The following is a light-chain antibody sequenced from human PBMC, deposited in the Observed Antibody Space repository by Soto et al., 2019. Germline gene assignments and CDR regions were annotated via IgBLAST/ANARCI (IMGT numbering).Light chain of an antibody. CDR3: QQYGSSLSWT. CDR2: GAS. Sequence: EIVLTQSLGTLSLSPGERATLSCRASQSVTSSYLTWYQQKPGQAPRLLIYGASNRATGIPDRFTGSGSGTDFTLTISSLEPEDFAMYYCQQYGSSLSWTFGPGTKVDIK. J-gene: IGKJ1*01. V-gene: IGKV3-20*01. CDR1: QSVTSSY.